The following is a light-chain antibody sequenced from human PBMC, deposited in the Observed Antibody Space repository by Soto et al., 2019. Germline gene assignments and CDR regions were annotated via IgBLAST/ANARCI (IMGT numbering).Light chain of an antibody. V-gene: IGKV3-20*01. CDR2: GTI. Sequence: EIVLTQSPGTLSLSPGERATLSCRASQSVSNNFLAWYQQRRGQAPRLLIYGTISRAAGIPDRFSGSGSGTDFALTISRLEPEDFAVYFCLQYGSSLTFGGWTKVEIK. CDR3: LQYGSSLT. CDR1: QSVSNNF. J-gene: IGKJ4*01.